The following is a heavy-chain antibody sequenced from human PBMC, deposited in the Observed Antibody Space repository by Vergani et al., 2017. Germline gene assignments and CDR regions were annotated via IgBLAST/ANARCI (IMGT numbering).Heavy chain of an antibody. V-gene: IGHV3-7*01. J-gene: IGHJ6*03. CDR2: IKQDGSEK. D-gene: IGHD6-6*01. Sequence: EVQLVESGGGLVQPGGSLRLSCAASGFTFSYYWMSWVRQAPGKGLEWVANIKQDGSEKYCVDSVKGRLTISRDNAKNSLYLQMNSLRAEDTAVYYCASSPYYYYYMDVWGKGTTVTVSS. CDR3: ASSPYYYYYMDV. CDR1: GFTFSYYW.